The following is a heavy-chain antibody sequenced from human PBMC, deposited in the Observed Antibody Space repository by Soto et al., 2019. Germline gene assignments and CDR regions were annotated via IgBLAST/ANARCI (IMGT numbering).Heavy chain of an antibody. Sequence: SETLSLNCTVSCGSIRSSSYYWGWIRQPPGKGLEWIGSIYYSGSTYYNPSLKSRVTISVDTSKNQFSLKLSSVTAADTAVYYCARRGYSYGVDYWGQGTLVTVS. CDR1: CGSIRSSSYY. CDR3: ARRGYSYGVDY. D-gene: IGHD5-18*01. CDR2: IYYSGST. J-gene: IGHJ4*02. V-gene: IGHV4-39*01.